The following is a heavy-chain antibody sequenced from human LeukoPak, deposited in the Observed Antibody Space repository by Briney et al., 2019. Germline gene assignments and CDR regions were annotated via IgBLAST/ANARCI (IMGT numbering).Heavy chain of an antibody. V-gene: IGHV3-7*01. J-gene: IGHJ4*02. D-gene: IGHD5-18*01. Sequence: GGSLRLSCAASGFTFSSYWMSWVRQAPGKGLEWVANTKQDGSEKYYVDSVKGRFTISRNNAKKSLYLHMNSLRAEDTAVYYCASPGSVGDTGMPDYWGQGTLVTVSS. CDR1: GFTFSSYW. CDR3: ASPGSVGDTGMPDY. CDR2: TKQDGSEK.